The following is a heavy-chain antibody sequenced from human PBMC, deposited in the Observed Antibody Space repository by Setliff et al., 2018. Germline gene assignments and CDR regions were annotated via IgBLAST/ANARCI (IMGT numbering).Heavy chain of an antibody. CDR1: GGSISSSNW. V-gene: IGHV4-4*02. J-gene: IGHJ4*02. Sequence: PSETLSLTCAVSGGSISSSNWWSWVRQPAGKRLEWIGRVYNSGTTYNAFFASRVTMSIDTSKNQFSLNLNSVTAADTAVYYCARGPRYSGSYYVNYWGQGTLVTVSS. D-gene: IGHD1-26*01. CDR3: ARGPRYSGSYYVNY. CDR2: VYNSGTT.